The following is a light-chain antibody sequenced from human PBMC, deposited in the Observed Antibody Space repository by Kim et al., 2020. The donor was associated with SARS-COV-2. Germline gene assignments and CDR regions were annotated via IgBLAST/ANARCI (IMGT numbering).Light chain of an antibody. V-gene: IGLV3-19*01. J-gene: IGLJ3*02. CDR2: GKN. CDR3: NSRDSSGNHLV. CDR1: SLESYY. Sequence: ALGQTVRITFQGGSLESYYASWYQQKPGQAPVLVIYGKNNRPSGIPDRFSGSSSGDTASLTITGAQAEDEADYSCNSRDSSGNHLVFGGGTQLTVL.